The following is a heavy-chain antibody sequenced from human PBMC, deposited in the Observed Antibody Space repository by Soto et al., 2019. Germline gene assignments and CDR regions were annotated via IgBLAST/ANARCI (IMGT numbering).Heavy chain of an antibody. D-gene: IGHD3-3*01. Sequence: QITLNESGPTVVSPTETLTLTCRFSGFSLTTSGVGVSWIRQSPGKAPEWLALIYWDDDKRYSASLKSRLTITKDTSKNQVVLTVSDLDPTDTATYYCAHRVLRTVFGLVTTTAIYFDFWGQGTPVAVSS. J-gene: IGHJ4*02. CDR1: GFSLTTSGVG. V-gene: IGHV2-5*02. CDR2: IYWDDDK. CDR3: AHRVLRTVFGLVTTTAIYFDF.